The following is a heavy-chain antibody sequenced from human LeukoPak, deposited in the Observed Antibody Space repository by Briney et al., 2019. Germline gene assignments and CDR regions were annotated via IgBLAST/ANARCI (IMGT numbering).Heavy chain of an antibody. J-gene: IGHJ5*02. V-gene: IGHV1-69*05. CDR1: GGTFSSYA. CDR3: ATGVGATITNWFDP. Sequence: SVKVSYKASGGTFSSYAISWVRQAPGQGLEWMGGIIPIFGTANYAQKFQGRVTITTDESTSTAYMELSSLRSEDTAVYYCATGVGATITNWFDPWGQGTLVTVSS. CDR2: IIPIFGTA. D-gene: IGHD1-26*01.